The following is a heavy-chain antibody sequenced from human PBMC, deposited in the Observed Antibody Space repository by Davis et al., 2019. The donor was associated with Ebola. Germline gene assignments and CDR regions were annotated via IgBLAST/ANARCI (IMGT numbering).Heavy chain of an antibody. Sequence: PGGSLRLSCAASGFTFSSYWMSWVRQAPGKGLEWVANIKQDGSEKYYVDSVKGRFTISRDNAKKLLYLQMNSLRAEDTAVYYCAKEYHYGSGSYSKGNAFDIWGQGTMVTVSS. D-gene: IGHD3-10*01. CDR3: AKEYHYGSGSYSKGNAFDI. J-gene: IGHJ3*02. V-gene: IGHV3-7*01. CDR2: IKQDGSEK. CDR1: GFTFSSYW.